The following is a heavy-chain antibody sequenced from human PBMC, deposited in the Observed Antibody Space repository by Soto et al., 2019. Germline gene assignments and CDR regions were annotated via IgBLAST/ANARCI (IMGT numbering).Heavy chain of an antibody. V-gene: IGHV1-69*05. D-gene: IGHD3-16*01. J-gene: IGHJ6*02. Sequence: QVQLVQSGAEVKKPGSSVKVSCKASGGTFSSYAIRWVRQAPGQGLEWMGGIIPIFGTANYAQKFQGRVTITXXEXTXXAYRGLSILRSEDTAVYYCAIDRGSREDYYSGMDVWGQGTTVTVSS. CDR2: IIPIFGTA. CDR3: AIDRGSREDYYSGMDV. CDR1: GGTFSSYA.